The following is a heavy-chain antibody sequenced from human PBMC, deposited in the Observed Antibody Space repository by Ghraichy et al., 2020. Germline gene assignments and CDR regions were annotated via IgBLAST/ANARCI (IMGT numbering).Heavy chain of an antibody. CDR1: GGTFSSYA. D-gene: IGHD3-3*01. V-gene: IGHV1-69*04. CDR3: ATEKFGNYYYYGMDV. J-gene: IGHJ6*02. Sequence: SVKVSCKASGGTFSSYAISWVRQAPGQGLEWMGRIIPILGIANYAQKFQGRVTITADKSTSTAYMELSSLRSEDTAVYYCATEKFGNYYYYGMDVWGQGTTVTVSS. CDR2: IIPILGIA.